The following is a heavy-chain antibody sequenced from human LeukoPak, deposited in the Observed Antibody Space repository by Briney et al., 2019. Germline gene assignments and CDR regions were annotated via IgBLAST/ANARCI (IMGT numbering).Heavy chain of an antibody. V-gene: IGHV3-21*01. D-gene: IGHD6-19*01. CDR1: GFTFSTYI. CDR2: ISSSSNYI. J-gene: IGHJ4*02. CDR3: ARGGAVAGNNYFDY. Sequence: GGSLRLSCAASGFTFSTYIMNWVRQAPGKGLEGVSSISSSSNYIYYADSVKGRFTISRDNAKNSLYLQMNSPRAEDTVVYYCARGGAVAGNNYFDYWGQGTLVTVSS.